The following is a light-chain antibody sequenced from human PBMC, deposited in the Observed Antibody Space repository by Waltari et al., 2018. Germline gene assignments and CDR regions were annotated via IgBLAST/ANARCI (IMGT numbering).Light chain of an antibody. J-gene: IGLJ3*02. CDR3: QSHDSGLSGSVV. V-gene: IGLV1-47*02. CDR2: ANS. Sequence: QSVLTQPPSASGAPGQRVTLPCSGSSSNIGSNYVYWYQQLPGTAPKLLIYANSHRPSGVPDRFSGSKSGTSASLAIIGLQAEDEADYYCQSHDSGLSGSVVFGGGTKLTVL. CDR1: SSNIGSNY.